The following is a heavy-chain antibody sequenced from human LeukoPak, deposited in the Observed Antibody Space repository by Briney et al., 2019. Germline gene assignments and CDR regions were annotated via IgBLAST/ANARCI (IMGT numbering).Heavy chain of an antibody. CDR3: ARGAPPDY. V-gene: IGHV3-30-3*01. Sequence: GGSLRLSCAASGFTFSSYAMYWVRQTPGKGLEWVAVISYDGSNERHADSVKGRFTISRDNSKNTLYLQMNSLRADDTAVYFCARGAPPDYWGQGTLVTVSS. J-gene: IGHJ4*02. CDR1: GFTFSSYA. CDR2: ISYDGSNE.